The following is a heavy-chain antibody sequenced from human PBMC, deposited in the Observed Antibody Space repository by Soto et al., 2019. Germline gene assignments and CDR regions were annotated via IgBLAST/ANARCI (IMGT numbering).Heavy chain of an antibody. CDR3: AKEGYCSGGSCDYYYYGMDV. J-gene: IGHJ6*02. D-gene: IGHD2-15*01. CDR1: GFTFSSYG. V-gene: IGHV3-30*18. CDR2: ISYDGSNK. Sequence: QVQLVESGGGVVQPGRSLRLSCAASGFTFSSYGMHWVRQAPGKGLEWVAVISYDGSNKYYADSVKGRFTISRDNYKNTLYLQMNSVRAEDTAVYYCAKEGYCSGGSCDYYYYGMDVWGQGTTVTVSS.